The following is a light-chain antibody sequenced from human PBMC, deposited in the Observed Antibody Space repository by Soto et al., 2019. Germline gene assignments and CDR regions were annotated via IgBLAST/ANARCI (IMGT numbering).Light chain of an antibody. J-gene: IGKJ4*01. CDR2: GAS. V-gene: IGKV3D-15*01. CDR1: QSVSDN. Sequence: EIVLTQSPATLSVSPGERVTLSCRASQSVSDNLAWYQQKPGQAPRLLIYGASIRATDIPARFSGSGSGTEFSLTISSLXXXDFAVYYCQQYNDWPLTFGGGTKVEIK. CDR3: QQYNDWPLT.